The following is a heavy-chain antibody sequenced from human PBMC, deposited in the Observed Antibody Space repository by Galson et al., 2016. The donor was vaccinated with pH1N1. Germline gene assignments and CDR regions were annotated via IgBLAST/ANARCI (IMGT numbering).Heavy chain of an antibody. J-gene: IGHJ4*02. CDR3: ARDRVALTGIFDY. D-gene: IGHD3-10*01. V-gene: IGHV4-61*02. CDR1: GDSISSGTYY. CDR2: IYTSGTT. Sequence: LSLTCTVSGDSISSGTYYWSWIRQPAGKGLEWIGRIYTSGTTTYNPSLESRVSISVDTSKNQFSLRLSSVTAADTAVYFCARDRVALTGIFDYWGQGALVTVSS.